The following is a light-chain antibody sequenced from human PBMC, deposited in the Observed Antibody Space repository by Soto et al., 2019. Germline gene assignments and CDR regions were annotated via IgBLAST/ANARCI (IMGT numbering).Light chain of an antibody. Sequence: EIELTHSPATLSMSQNYPATLSFLASQSVRSNLAWYQQKPGQPPRLLIYDASTRATGIPARFSGSGSGTDFTLTISSLEPEDFAVYYCQQRSNRTIKFGQGTRLEIK. CDR2: DAS. J-gene: IGKJ5*01. CDR3: QQRSNRTIK. CDR1: QSVRSN. V-gene: IGKV3-11*01.